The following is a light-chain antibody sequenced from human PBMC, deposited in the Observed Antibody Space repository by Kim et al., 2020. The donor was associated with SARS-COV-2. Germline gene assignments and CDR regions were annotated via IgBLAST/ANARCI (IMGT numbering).Light chain of an antibody. V-gene: IGKV1-16*02. CDR3: QEYVTYPYT. CDR2: SAS. J-gene: IGKJ2*01. CDR1: QGISIQ. Sequence: SASVGDSVTITCRASQGISIQLAWFQQRPGKAPKTLVYSASTLESGVPSKFSGSGSGTDFTLTINSLQPEDSATYYCQEYVTYPYTFGQGTKLEI.